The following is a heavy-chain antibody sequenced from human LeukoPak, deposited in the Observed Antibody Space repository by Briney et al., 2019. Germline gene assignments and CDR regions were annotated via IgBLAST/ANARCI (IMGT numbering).Heavy chain of an antibody. CDR3: ARGGAVAGNNYFDY. V-gene: IGHV3-33*08. D-gene: IGHD6-19*01. Sequence: GGSLRLSCAASGFTFSSYGMHWVRQAPGKGLEWVAVIWYDGSNKYYADSVKGRFTISRDNSKNTLYLQMNSLRAEDTAVYYCARGGAVAGNNYFDYWGQGTLVTVSS. CDR2: IWYDGSNK. J-gene: IGHJ4*02. CDR1: GFTFSSYG.